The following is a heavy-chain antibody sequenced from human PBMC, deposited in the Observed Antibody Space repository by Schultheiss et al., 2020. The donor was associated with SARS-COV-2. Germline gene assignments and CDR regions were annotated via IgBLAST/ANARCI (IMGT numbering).Heavy chain of an antibody. CDR2: IYHSGNT. J-gene: IGHJ4*02. Sequence: WGSLRLSCAASGFTFSDYYMSWIRQAPGKGLEWIGSIYHSGNTYYNPSLKSRVTISVDTSKNQLSLKLSSVTAADTAVYYCARDNSNYYDSSGYPDYWGQGTLGTVSS. CDR3: ARDNSNYYDSSGYPDY. V-gene: IGHV4-38-2*02. CDR1: GFTFSDYY. D-gene: IGHD3-22*01.